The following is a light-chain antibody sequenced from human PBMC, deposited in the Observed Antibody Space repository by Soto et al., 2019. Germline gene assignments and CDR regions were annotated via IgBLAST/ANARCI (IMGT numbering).Light chain of an antibody. CDR1: SSNIGAGYD. Sequence: QSALTQPPSVSGALGQQVTISCTGSSSNIGAGYDVNWYHQLPGTAPKLLIHGNSNRPSGVPDRFSGSKSGTSASLAITGLQAEDEADYFCQSYDSSLSGYVFGTGTKLTVL. V-gene: IGLV1-40*01. CDR2: GNS. J-gene: IGLJ1*01. CDR3: QSYDSSLSGYV.